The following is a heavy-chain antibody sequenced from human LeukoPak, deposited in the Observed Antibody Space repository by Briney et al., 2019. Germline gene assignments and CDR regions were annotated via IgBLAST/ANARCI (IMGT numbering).Heavy chain of an antibody. D-gene: IGHD1-26*01. CDR2: INPNSGGT. CDR3: ARDSGSAIGAFDI. V-gene: IGHV1-2*02. Sequence: ASVKVSCKASGHTFTGYYMHWVRQAPGQGLEWMGWINPNSGGTNYAQKLQGRVTMTTDTSTSTAYMELRSLRSDDTAVYYCARDSGSAIGAFDIWGQGTMVTVSS. J-gene: IGHJ3*02. CDR1: GHTFTGYY.